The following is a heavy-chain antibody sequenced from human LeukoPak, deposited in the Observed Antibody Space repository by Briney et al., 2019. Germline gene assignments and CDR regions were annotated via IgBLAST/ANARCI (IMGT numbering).Heavy chain of an antibody. V-gene: IGHV3-30*04. CDR2: ISFDGSKK. Sequence: GGSLRLSCAASGFTFSSYEMHWVRQAPGKGLEWVAVISFDGSKKYHADSVMGQFTISRDTSKNTLYLQMTSLRAEDTAVYYCARGGSGWYGRFDYWGQGTLVTVSS. CDR1: GFTFSSYE. D-gene: IGHD6-19*01. J-gene: IGHJ4*02. CDR3: ARGGSGWYGRFDY.